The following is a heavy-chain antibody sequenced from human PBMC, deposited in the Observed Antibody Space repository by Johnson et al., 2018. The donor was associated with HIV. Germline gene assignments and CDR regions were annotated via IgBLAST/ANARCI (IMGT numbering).Heavy chain of an antibody. D-gene: IGHD1-26*01. J-gene: IGHJ3*02. CDR2: INSDGSST. Sequence: VQLVESGGGLVQPGGSLRLSCAASGFPFSTYWMHWVRQAPGKGLVWISRINSDGSSTNYADSVKGRFTISRDNSKNTLYLQMNSLRAEDTAVYYCARDLGWELQSDGDAFDIWGQGTMVTVSS. CDR1: GFPFSTYW. CDR3: ARDLGWELQSDGDAFDI. V-gene: IGHV3-74*01.